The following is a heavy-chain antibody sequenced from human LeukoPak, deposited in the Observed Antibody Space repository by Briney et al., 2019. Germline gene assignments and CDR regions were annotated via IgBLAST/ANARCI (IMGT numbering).Heavy chain of an antibody. CDR1: GGSISSYY. CDR3: ARVDPDSSSTLEVFDY. J-gene: IGHJ4*02. D-gene: IGHD6-6*01. Sequence: SETLSLTCTVSGGSISSYYWSWIRQPPGKGLEWIGYIYYSGSTNYNPSLKSRVTISVDTSKNQFSLKLSSVTAADTAVYYCARVDPDSSSTLEVFDYWGQGTLVTVSS. CDR2: IYYSGST. V-gene: IGHV4-59*01.